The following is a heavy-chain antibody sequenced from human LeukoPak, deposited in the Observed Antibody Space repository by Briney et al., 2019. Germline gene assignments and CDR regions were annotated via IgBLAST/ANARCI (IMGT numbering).Heavy chain of an antibody. CDR1: GYTFTGYY. Sequence: VASVKVSCTASGYTFTGYYMHWVRQAPGQGLEWMGRINPNSGGTNYAQKFQGRVTMTRDTSISTAYMELSRLRADDTAVYYCARDRITMVRGVISWFDPWGQGTLVTVSS. CDR2: INPNSGGT. D-gene: IGHD3-10*01. CDR3: ARDRITMVRGVISWFDP. J-gene: IGHJ5*02. V-gene: IGHV1-2*06.